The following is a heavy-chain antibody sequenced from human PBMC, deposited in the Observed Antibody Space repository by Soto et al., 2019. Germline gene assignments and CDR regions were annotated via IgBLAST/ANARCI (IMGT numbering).Heavy chain of an antibody. J-gene: IGHJ3*02. V-gene: IGHV3-74*01. D-gene: IGHD6-19*01. CDR1: GFNFSSLW. Sequence: PGGSLRISCAASGFNFSSLWMHWVRQAPGKGLVWVSRIDTYGSATRYADSVKGRFTISRDNAKNTLYLQMSTLRAEDTAVYYCARVLKSSGRDNDVFDIWGQGTMVTV. CDR3: ARVLKSSGRDNDVFDI. CDR2: IDTYGSAT.